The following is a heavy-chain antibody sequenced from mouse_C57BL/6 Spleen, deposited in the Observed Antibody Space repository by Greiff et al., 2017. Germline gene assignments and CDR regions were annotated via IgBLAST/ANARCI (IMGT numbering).Heavy chain of an antibody. V-gene: IGHV5-17*01. Sequence: EVQLVESGGGLVKPGGSLKLSCAASGFTFSDYGMHWVRQAPEKGLEWVAYISSGSSTIYYADTVKGRFTISRDNAKNTLFLQMNSLRSEDTARYYCARQGEDFYFYVWGTGTTVTVSS. CDR1: GFTFSDYG. J-gene: IGHJ1*03. CDR2: ISSGSSTI. CDR3: ARQGEDFYFYV.